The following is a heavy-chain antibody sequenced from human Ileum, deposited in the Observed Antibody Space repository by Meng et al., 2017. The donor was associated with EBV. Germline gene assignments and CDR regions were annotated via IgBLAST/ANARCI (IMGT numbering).Heavy chain of an antibody. CDR2: INPGSGNT. J-gene: IGHJ4*02. V-gene: IGHV1-3*01. D-gene: IGHD1-26*01. CDR3: ARDGGFSVGATKYDY. CDR1: GYTYTGYA. Sequence: QVQLGQSGAEVKMPGASINLSCKASGYTYTGYAIHWVRQAPGQRLEWMGWINPGSGNTKYSQKFQGRVTITRDTSATTVYMDLSSLRSEDTAVFYCARDGGFSVGATKYDYWGQGALVTVSS.